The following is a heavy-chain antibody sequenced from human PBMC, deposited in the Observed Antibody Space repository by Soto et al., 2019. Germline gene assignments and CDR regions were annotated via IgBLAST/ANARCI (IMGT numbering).Heavy chain of an antibody. Sequence: ASVKVSCKASGYTFTSYAMHWVRQAPGQRLEWMGWINAGNGNTKYSQKFQGRVTITRDTSASTAYMELSSLRSEDTAVYYCARSGYSYGTSPNWYFDLWGRGTLVTVSS. CDR1: GYTFTSYA. V-gene: IGHV1-3*01. J-gene: IGHJ2*01. CDR3: ARSGYSYGTSPNWYFDL. CDR2: INAGNGNT. D-gene: IGHD5-18*01.